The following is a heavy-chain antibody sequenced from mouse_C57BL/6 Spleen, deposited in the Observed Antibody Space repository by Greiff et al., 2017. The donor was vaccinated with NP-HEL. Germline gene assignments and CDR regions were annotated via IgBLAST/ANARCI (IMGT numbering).Heavy chain of an antibody. CDR3: ARAYYYGSGAYYAMDY. J-gene: IGHJ4*01. CDR2: INPYNGDT. CDR1: GYSFTGYF. D-gene: IGHD1-1*01. Sequence: VQLQQSGPELVKPGDSVKISCKASGYSFTGYFMNWVMQSHGKSLEWIGRINPYNGDTFYNQKFKGKATLTVGKSSSTAHMELRSLTSEDSAVYYCARAYYYGSGAYYAMDYWGQGTSVTVSS. V-gene: IGHV1-20*01.